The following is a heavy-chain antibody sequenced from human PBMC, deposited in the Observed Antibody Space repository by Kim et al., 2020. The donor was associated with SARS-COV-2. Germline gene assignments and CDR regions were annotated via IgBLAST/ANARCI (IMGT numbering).Heavy chain of an antibody. J-gene: IGHJ5*02. V-gene: IGHV3-30*01. Sequence: ADSVKARFTISRDNSKNTLYLQMNSLRAEDTAVYYCARSGSGSYYGWFDPWGQGTLVTVSS. D-gene: IGHD3-10*01. CDR3: ARSGSGSYYGWFDP.